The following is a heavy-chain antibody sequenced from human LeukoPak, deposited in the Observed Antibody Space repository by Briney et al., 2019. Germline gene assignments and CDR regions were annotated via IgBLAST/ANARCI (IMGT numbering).Heavy chain of an antibody. Sequence: SVKVSCKASGGTFSSYAISWVRQAPGQGLEWMGRIIPILGIANYAQKFQGRVTMTRNTSISTAYMELSSLRSEDTAVYYCARGRYYDSSGPRSPNRNFDYWGQGTLVTVSS. CDR1: GGTFSSYA. V-gene: IGHV1-69*04. D-gene: IGHD3-22*01. CDR2: IIPILGIA. J-gene: IGHJ4*02. CDR3: ARGRYYDSSGPRSPNRNFDY.